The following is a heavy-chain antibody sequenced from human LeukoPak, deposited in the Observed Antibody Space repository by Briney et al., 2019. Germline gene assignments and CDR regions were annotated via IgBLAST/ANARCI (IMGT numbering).Heavy chain of an antibody. CDR1: GGTFSSYA. D-gene: IGHD3-22*01. CDR3: AKDFYYDSSGYSNMGVFDY. J-gene: IGHJ4*02. Sequence: GASVKVSCKASGGTFSSYAISWVRQAPGQGLEWMGGIIPIFGTANYAQKFQGRVTITADESTSTAYMELSSLRSEDTAVYYCAKDFYYDSSGYSNMGVFDYWGQGTLVTVSS. CDR2: IIPIFGTA. V-gene: IGHV1-69*13.